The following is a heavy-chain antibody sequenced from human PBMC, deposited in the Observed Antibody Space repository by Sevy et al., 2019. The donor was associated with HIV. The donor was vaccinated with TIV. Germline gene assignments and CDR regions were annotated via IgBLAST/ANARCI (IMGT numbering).Heavy chain of an antibody. CDR3: ARLPEDSYGDGFLFDH. J-gene: IGHJ4*02. CDR2: IYPGDSDT. CDR1: GYSFLTYW. V-gene: IGHV5-51*01. Sequence: GESLKISCKGSGYSFLTYWIGWVRQMPGKGLEWMGTIYPGDSDTTYSPSFQGKVTLSVDKSISTAYLQWNSLRASDTAMYYCARLPEDSYGDGFLFDHWGQGTLVTVSS. D-gene: IGHD5-18*01.